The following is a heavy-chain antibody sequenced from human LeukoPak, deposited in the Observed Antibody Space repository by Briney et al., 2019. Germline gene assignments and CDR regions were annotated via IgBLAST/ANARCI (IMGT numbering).Heavy chain of an antibody. Sequence: SVKVSCKVSGGTFSSYAISWVRRAPGQGLEWMGGIIPIFGTANYAQKFQGRVTITADESTSTAYMELSSLRSEDTAVYYCARGSGYDEYYFDYWGQGTLVTVST. V-gene: IGHV1-69*13. D-gene: IGHD5-12*01. CDR2: IIPIFGTA. J-gene: IGHJ4*02. CDR3: ARGSGYDEYYFDY. CDR1: GGTFSSYA.